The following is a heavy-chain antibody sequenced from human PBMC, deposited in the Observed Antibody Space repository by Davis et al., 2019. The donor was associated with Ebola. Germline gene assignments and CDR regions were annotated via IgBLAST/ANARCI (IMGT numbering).Heavy chain of an antibody. Sequence: PAGSLSLSCAASGLTFSRSAMHCVRQAPGKGLEWVGRIRSKANSYATAYAASVKGRFTISRDDSKNTAYLQMNSLKTEDTAVYYCTRRRYSSEDYWGQGTLVTVSS. CDR3: TRRRYSSEDY. J-gene: IGHJ4*02. CDR2: IRSKANSYAT. CDR1: GLTFSRSA. V-gene: IGHV3-73*01. D-gene: IGHD6-19*01.